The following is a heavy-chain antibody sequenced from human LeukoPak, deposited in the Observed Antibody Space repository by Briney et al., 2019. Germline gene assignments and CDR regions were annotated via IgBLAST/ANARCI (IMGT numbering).Heavy chain of an antibody. V-gene: IGHV4-59*08. J-gene: IGHJ3*02. CDR3: ASHMAYSYGGAFDI. Sequence: PSETLSLTCTVSGGSISSYYGSWIRQPPGKGVEGSGYIYYSGSTNYNPSLKSRVTISVDTSKHQFSLKLSSVTAADTAVYYCASHMAYSYGGAFDIWGPGTTVTVSS. D-gene: IGHD5-18*01. CDR2: IYYSGST. CDR1: GGSISSYY.